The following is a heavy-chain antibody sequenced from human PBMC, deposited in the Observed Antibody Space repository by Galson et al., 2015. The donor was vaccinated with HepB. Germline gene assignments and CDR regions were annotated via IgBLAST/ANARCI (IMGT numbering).Heavy chain of an antibody. CDR3: AKANRDYDSSGYYLDYYGMDV. J-gene: IGHJ6*02. V-gene: IGHV3-43*01. Sequence: SLRLSCAASGFTFDDYTMHWVRQAPGKGLEWVSLISWDGGSTYYADSVKGRFTISRDNRKNSLYLQMNSLRTEDTALYYCAKANRDYDSSGYYLDYYGMDVWGQGTTVTVSS. D-gene: IGHD3-22*01. CDR1: GFTFDDYT. CDR2: ISWDGGST.